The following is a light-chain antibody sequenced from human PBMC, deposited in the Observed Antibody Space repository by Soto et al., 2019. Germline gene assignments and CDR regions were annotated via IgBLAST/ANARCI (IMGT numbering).Light chain of an antibody. J-gene: IGKJ5*01. CDR1: QGISTY. CDR3: QQTYTTPEIT. CDR2: GAS. Sequence: IQITQSPSSLSASVGDRVTITCRASQGISTYLNWYQLKPGKAPNLLMYGASYLKSGVPTRFSGSGAGTDFTLTISSLQPEDFAIYYCQQTYTTPEITFGQGTRLEI. V-gene: IGKV1-39*01.